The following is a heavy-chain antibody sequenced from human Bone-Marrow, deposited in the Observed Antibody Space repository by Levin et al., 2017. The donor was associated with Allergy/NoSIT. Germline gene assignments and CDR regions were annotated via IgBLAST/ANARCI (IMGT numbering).Heavy chain of an antibody. J-gene: IGHJ4*02. CDR3: AGESGATAAGTLDY. V-gene: IGHV1-18*01. CDR2: ISAYNGNT. Sequence: ASVKVSCKSSGYTFANYGVSWVRLAPGQGLEWMGWISAYNGNTKYAQKVHGRLTMTTDRSTSTAYMELRSLRSDDTAIYFCAGESGATAAGTLDYWGQGTPVTVSS. CDR1: GYTFANYG. D-gene: IGHD6-13*01.